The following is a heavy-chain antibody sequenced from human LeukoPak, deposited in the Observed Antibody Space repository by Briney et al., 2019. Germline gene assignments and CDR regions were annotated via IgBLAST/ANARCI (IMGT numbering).Heavy chain of an antibody. CDR2: INPNSGGT. CDR1: GYTFTDYY. Sequence: ASVKVSCXASGYTFTDYYVHWVRQAPGQGLGWMGWINPNSGGTNYAQKFQGRVTMTRDTSISTAYMELSRLRSDDTAMYYCARDAITRGIIDYWGQGTLVTVSS. J-gene: IGHJ4*02. D-gene: IGHD3-10*01. CDR3: ARDAITRGIIDY. V-gene: IGHV1-2*02.